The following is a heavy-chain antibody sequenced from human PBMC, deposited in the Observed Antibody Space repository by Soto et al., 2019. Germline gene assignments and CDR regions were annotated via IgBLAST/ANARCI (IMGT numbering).Heavy chain of an antibody. J-gene: IGHJ6*02. CDR3: ASSLPYYDFWSGYYTGYYYYGMDV. Sequence: SETLSLTCTVSGGSISSDGYYWSWIRQHPGKGLEWIGYIYYSGSTYYNPSLKSRVTISVDTSKNQFSLKLSSVTAADTAVYYCASSLPYYDFWSGYYTGYYYYGMDVWGQGTTVTVSS. D-gene: IGHD3-3*01. V-gene: IGHV4-31*03. CDR1: GGSISSDGYY. CDR2: IYYSGST.